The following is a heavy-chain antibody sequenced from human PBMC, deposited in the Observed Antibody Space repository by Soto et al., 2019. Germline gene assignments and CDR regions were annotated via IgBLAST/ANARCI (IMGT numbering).Heavy chain of an antibody. CDR2: ISYDGSNK. Sequence: QVQLVESGGGVVQPGRSLRLSCAASGFTFSSYAMHWVRQAPGKGLEWVAVISYDGSNKYYADSVKGRFTISRDNSKNTLYLQLNSLTAEDTAVYYCARAERFLEWLPPYYYYGMDVWGQGTTVTVSS. CDR1: GFTFSSYA. CDR3: ARAERFLEWLPPYYYYGMDV. V-gene: IGHV3-30-3*01. D-gene: IGHD3-3*01. J-gene: IGHJ6*02.